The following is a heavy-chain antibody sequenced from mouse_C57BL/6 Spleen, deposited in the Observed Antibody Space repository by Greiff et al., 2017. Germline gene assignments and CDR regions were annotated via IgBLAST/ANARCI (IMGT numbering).Heavy chain of an antibody. Sequence: EVQVVESGGGLVKPGGSLKLSCAASGFTFSSYTMSWVRQTPEKRLEWVATISGGGGNTYYPDSVKGRFTISRDNAKNTLYLQMSSLRSEDTALYYCARHRYYGSSYFDYWGQGTTLTVSS. CDR2: ISGGGGNT. J-gene: IGHJ2*01. D-gene: IGHD1-1*01. V-gene: IGHV5-9*01. CDR3: ARHRYYGSSYFDY. CDR1: GFTFSSYT.